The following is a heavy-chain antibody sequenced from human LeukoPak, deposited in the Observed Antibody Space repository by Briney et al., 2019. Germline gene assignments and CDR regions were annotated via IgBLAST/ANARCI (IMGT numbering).Heavy chain of an antibody. CDR3: ASFYCSGGSCYQYYYYYYMDV. Sequence: SETLSLTCTVSGGSISSRSYYWGWIRQPPGKGLEWIGIIYYSGSTYSNPSLKSRVTISVDTSKNQFSLKLSSVTAADTAVYYCASFYCSGGSCYQYYYYYYMDVWGKGTTVTISS. CDR2: IYYSGST. V-gene: IGHV4-39*01. J-gene: IGHJ6*03. CDR1: GGSISSRSYY. D-gene: IGHD2-15*01.